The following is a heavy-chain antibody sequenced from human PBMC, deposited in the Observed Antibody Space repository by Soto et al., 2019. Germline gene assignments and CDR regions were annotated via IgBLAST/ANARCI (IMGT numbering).Heavy chain of an antibody. V-gene: IGHV1-8*01. CDR3: ARSGPRRRGYDYRPSGY. Sequence: ASVKVSCKASGYTFTSYDINWVRQATGQGLEWMGWMNPNSGNTGYAQKFQGRVTMTRNTSISTAYMELSSLRSEDTAVYYCARSGPRRRGYDYRPSGYWGQGTLVTVSS. CDR1: GYTFTSYD. J-gene: IGHJ4*02. D-gene: IGHD5-12*01. CDR2: MNPNSGNT.